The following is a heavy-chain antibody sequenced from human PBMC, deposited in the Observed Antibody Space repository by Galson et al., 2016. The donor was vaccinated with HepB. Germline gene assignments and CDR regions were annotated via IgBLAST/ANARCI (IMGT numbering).Heavy chain of an antibody. CDR3: ARQPTPSMIRGIISNWFDP. Sequence: QSGAEVKKPGESLRISCKGSGYKFTSYWISWVRQMPGKGLEWMGRIDPSDSYTEYSPSFEGHVTISADKSISTAYLEWSSLKASDTAMYYCARQPTPSMIRGIISNWFDPWGQGTLVTVSS. D-gene: IGHD3-10*01. CDR2: IDPSDSYT. J-gene: IGHJ5*02. V-gene: IGHV5-10-1*01. CDR1: GYKFTSYW.